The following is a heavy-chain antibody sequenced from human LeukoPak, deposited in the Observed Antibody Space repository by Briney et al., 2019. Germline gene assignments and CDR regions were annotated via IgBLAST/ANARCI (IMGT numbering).Heavy chain of an antibody. Sequence: GGSLRLSCAASGFTFSSYSMNWVRQAPGKGLEWVSYISSSSSTIYYADSVKGRSTISRDNAKNSLYLQMNSLRDEDTAVYYCARETLERIAAAGPYYYYGMDVWGQGTTVTVSS. CDR2: ISSSSSTI. CDR3: ARETLERIAAAGPYYYYGMDV. D-gene: IGHD6-13*01. J-gene: IGHJ6*02. V-gene: IGHV3-48*02. CDR1: GFTFSSYS.